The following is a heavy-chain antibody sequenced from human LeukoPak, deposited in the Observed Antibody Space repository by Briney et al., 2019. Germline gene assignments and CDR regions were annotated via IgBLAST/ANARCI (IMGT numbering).Heavy chain of an antibody. D-gene: IGHD3-9*01. CDR3: ARQKLDYDILTGQTLYYFDY. V-gene: IGHV4-59*08. J-gene: IGHJ4*02. Sequence: PSETLSLTCTVSGGSISSYYWSWIRQPPGKGLEWIGYIYYSGSTNYNPSLKSRVTISVDTSKNQFSLKLSSVTAADTAVYYCARQKLDYDILTGQTLYYFDYWGQGTLVTVPS. CDR1: GGSISSYY. CDR2: IYYSGST.